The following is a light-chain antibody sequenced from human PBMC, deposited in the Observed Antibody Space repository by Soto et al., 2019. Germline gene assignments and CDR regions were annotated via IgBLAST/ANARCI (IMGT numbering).Light chain of an antibody. Sequence: QSALTQPASVSGSPGQSITISCTGTSSDFGGYNYVSWYQQHPGKAPKLMIYDVSNRPSGVSNRFSGSKSGNTASLTISGLQAEDEADYYFSSYTSSSTSGVFGGGTKLTVL. CDR3: SSYTSSSTSGV. J-gene: IGLJ2*01. V-gene: IGLV2-14*01. CDR2: DVS. CDR1: SSDFGGYNY.